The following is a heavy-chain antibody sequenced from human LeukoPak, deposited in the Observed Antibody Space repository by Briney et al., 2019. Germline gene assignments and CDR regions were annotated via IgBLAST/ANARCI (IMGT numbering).Heavy chain of an antibody. CDR2: IYPGDSDT. V-gene: IGHV5-51*01. Sequence: GKSLKISCKGSGYSFTTYWIGWVRQMPGKGLEWMGIIYPGDSDTTYSPSFQGQVTISADKSISTAYLQWSSLKASDTAMYYCARKYGSNRVDYWGQGTLVTVSS. D-gene: IGHD4-23*01. CDR1: GYSFTTYW. CDR3: ARKYGSNRVDY. J-gene: IGHJ4*02.